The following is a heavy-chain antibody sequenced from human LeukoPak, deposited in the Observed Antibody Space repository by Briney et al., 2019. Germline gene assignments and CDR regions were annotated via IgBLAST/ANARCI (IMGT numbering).Heavy chain of an antibody. J-gene: IGHJ6*03. CDR2: ISGSGGST. V-gene: IGHV3-23*01. CDR1: GFTFSSYG. CDR3: AKDLRYYGSGSYYKGYYYMDV. D-gene: IGHD3-10*01. Sequence: PGGSLRLSCAASGFTFSSYGMSWVRQAPGKGLEWVSAISGSGGSTYYADSVKGRFTISRDNSKNTLYLQMNSLRAEDTAVYYCAKDLRYYGSGSYYKGYYYMDVWGKGTTVTVSS.